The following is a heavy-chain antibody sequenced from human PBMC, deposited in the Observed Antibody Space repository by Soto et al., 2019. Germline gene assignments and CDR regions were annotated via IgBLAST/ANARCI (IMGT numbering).Heavy chain of an antibody. D-gene: IGHD3-9*01. J-gene: IGHJ6*02. Sequence: SVKVSCKASGGTFSSYAISWVRQAPGQGLEWMGGIIPIFGTANYAQKFQGRVTITADESTSTAYMELSSLRSEDTAVYYCAREIFRSRGTYYYYYGMDVWGQGTTVTVSS. CDR2: IIPIFGTA. CDR1: GGTFSSYA. CDR3: AREIFRSRGTYYYYYGMDV. V-gene: IGHV1-69*13.